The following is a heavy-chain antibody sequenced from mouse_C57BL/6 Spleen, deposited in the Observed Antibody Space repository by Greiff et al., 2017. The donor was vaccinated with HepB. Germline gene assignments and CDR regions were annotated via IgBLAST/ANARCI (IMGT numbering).Heavy chain of an antibody. Sequence: VHVKQSGPGLAKPSQTLSLTCSVTGYSITSDYWNWIRKFPGNKLEYMGYISYSGSTYYNPSLKSRISITRETSKNQYYLQLNSVTTEDTATYYCARVDSSGYFYYFDYWGQGTTLTVSS. CDR1: GYSITSDY. CDR2: ISYSGST. V-gene: IGHV3-8*01. D-gene: IGHD3-2*02. J-gene: IGHJ2*01. CDR3: ARVDSSGYFYYFDY.